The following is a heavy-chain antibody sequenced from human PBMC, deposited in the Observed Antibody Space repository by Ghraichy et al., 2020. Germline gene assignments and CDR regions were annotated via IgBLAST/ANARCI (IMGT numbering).Heavy chain of an antibody. CDR2: IYWNDHE. Sequence: SGPTLVKPTQTLTLTCNFSGFSLSTTTVGVGWIRQPPGKALEWLAVIYWNDHERHSPPLRSRITITKDTSNSQVVLTSTNMDPVDTGTYYCARTLTTLGEGAMDVWGQGTTVTVSS. V-gene: IGHV2-5*01. J-gene: IGHJ6*02. CDR3: ARTLTTLGEGAMDV. D-gene: IGHD3-16*01. CDR1: GFSLSTTTVG.